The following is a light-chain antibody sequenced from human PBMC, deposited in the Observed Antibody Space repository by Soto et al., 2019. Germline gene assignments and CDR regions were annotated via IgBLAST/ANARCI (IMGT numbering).Light chain of an antibody. CDR2: EVS. V-gene: IGLV2-18*02. CDR3: SSYTSSSTVV. J-gene: IGLJ2*01. Sequence: QSALTQPPSVSGSPGQSVTISCTGTSSDIGYYNRVSWYQQPPGTAPKLMIYEVSNRPSGVPDRFSGSKSGNTASLTISGLRAEDEADYYCSSYTSSSTVVFGGGTKVTVL. CDR1: SSDIGYYNR.